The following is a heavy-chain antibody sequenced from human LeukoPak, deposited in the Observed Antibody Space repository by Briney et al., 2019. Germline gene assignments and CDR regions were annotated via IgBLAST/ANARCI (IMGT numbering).Heavy chain of an antibody. CDR3: ARRYCSSTSCSGPFDY. CDR1: GFTFSSYA. V-gene: IGHV3-33*08. J-gene: IGHJ4*02. CDR2: IWYDGSNK. D-gene: IGHD2-2*01. Sequence: LAGGSLRLSCAASGFTFSSYAMHWVRQAPGKGLEWVAVIWYDGSNKYYADSVKGRFTISRDNSKNTLYLQMNSLRAEDTAVYYCARRYCSSTSCSGPFDYWGQGTLVTVSS.